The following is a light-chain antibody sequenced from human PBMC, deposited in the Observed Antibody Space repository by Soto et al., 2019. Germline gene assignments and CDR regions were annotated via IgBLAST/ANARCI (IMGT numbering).Light chain of an antibody. CDR1: QDITNY. J-gene: IGKJ5*01. CDR2: DAS. Sequence: DIQITQSPSSVSASVGDRVTITCQASQDITNYLNWYQQKPGKAPRLLLYDASSLETGVPSRFSGSGSGTDFTFTISSLQPEDVATYYCQHYDHLPITFGQGTRLEI. V-gene: IGKV1-33*01. CDR3: QHYDHLPIT.